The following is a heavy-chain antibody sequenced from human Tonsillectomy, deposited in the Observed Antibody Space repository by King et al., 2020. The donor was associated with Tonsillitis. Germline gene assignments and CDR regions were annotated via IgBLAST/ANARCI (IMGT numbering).Heavy chain of an antibody. CDR1: GFTFSSNG. Sequence: VQLVESGGGVVQPGRSLRLSCAASGFTFSSNGMHWVRQAPGKGLEWGAVIWYDGSNKYYADSVKGRFTVSRDNSKNTLYLQMNSLRAEDTSVYYCARDQSGGFYYGLDYWGQGTLVTVSS. D-gene: IGHD3-22*01. J-gene: IGHJ4*02. CDR3: ARDQSGGFYYGLDY. CDR2: IWYDGSNK. V-gene: IGHV3-33*01.